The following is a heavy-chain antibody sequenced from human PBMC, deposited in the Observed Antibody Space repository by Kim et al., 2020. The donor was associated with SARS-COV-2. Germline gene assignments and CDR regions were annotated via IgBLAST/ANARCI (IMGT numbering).Heavy chain of an antibody. J-gene: IGHJ3*02. V-gene: IGHV5-10-1*01. CDR3: ARHVKVVNAFDI. D-gene: IGHD2-21*01. Sequence: NYSPSFQGHVTISADKSISTAYLQWSSLKASDTAMYYCARHVKVVNAFDIWGQGTMVTVSS.